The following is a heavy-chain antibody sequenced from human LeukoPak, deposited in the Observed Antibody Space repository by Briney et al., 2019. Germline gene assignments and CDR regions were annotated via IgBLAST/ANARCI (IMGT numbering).Heavy chain of an antibody. Sequence: SQTLSLTCSVSGDSIRSHTYYWNWIRQPAGKGLEWIRRIFTGGSINYNPSLEGRVTISLDRSKNQFSLKLSSVTAADMAVYYCARDQRIFCSSTSCNRFDPWGQGTLVTVSS. V-gene: IGHV4-61*02. CDR3: ARDQRIFCSSTSCNRFDP. D-gene: IGHD2-2*01. J-gene: IGHJ5*02. CDR1: GDSIRSHTYY. CDR2: IFTGGSI.